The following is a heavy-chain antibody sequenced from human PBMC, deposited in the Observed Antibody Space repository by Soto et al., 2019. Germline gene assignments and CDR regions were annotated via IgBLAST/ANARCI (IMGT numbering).Heavy chain of an antibody. D-gene: IGHD1-26*01. V-gene: IGHV1-69*04. CDR2: IIPILGIA. J-gene: IGHJ6*03. CDR1: GGTFSSYT. Sequence: SVKVSCKASGGTFSSYTISWVRQAPGQGLEWMGRIIPILGIANYAQKFQGRVTITADKSTSTAYMELSSLRSEDTAVYYCARDLGAGVRYYYYTDVWGKGTTVTLSS. CDR3: ARDLGAGVRYYYYTDV.